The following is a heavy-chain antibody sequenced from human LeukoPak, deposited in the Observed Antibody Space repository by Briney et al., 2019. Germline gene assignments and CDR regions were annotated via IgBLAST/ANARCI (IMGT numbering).Heavy chain of an antibody. D-gene: IGHD1-26*01. Sequence: GGALRLSCAASGVSLRSYAMSWVRQAPGKGLEWVSGISGSSDSPYYADSVKGRFTISRDNSKNTLYLQMNSLRAEDTAVYYCAKDLVGAIPDAFHTWGHGTMVTVSS. CDR1: GVSLRSYA. CDR2: ISGSSDSP. CDR3: AKDLVGAIPDAFHT. J-gene: IGHJ3*02. V-gene: IGHV3-23*01.